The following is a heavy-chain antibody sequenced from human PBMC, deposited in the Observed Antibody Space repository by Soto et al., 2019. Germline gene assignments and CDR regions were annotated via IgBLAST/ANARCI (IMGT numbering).Heavy chain of an antibody. CDR2: INPSGGST. CDR1: GYTFTSYY. D-gene: IGHD6-6*01. J-gene: IGHJ4*02. Sequence: VAAVKVSCKASGYTFTSYYMHWVRQAPGQGLEWMGIINPSGGSTSYAQKFQGRVTMTRDTSTSTVYMELSSLRSEDTAVYYCASVRAARHSPFDYWGQGTLVTVSS. V-gene: IGHV1-46*01. CDR3: ASVRAARHSPFDY.